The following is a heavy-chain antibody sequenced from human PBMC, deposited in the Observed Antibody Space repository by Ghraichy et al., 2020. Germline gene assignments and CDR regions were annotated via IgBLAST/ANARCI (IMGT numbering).Heavy chain of an antibody. Sequence: GGSLRLSCAASGFTFSSYAMSWVRQAPGKGLEWVSAISGSGGSTYYADSVKGRFTISRDNSKNTLYLQMNSLRAEDTAVYYCAKPYYDFWSGYSDHWYFDLWGRGTLVTVSS. CDR2: ISGSGGST. J-gene: IGHJ2*01. D-gene: IGHD3-3*01. CDR1: GFTFSSYA. CDR3: AKPYYDFWSGYSDHWYFDL. V-gene: IGHV3-23*01.